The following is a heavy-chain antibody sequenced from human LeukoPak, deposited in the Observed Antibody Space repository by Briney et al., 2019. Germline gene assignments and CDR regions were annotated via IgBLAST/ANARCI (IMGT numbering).Heavy chain of an antibody. J-gene: IGHJ4*02. D-gene: IGHD5-18*01. CDR3: ARQGYSYHFDY. Sequence: SETLSLTCTVSGGSISSYYWSWIRQPPGKGLEWIGYIYYSGSTNYNPSLKSRVTISVDTSKNQFSLKLSSVTAADTAVYYCARQGYSYHFDYWGQGTLVTVSS. CDR2: IYYSGST. V-gene: IGHV4-59*08. CDR1: GGSISSYY.